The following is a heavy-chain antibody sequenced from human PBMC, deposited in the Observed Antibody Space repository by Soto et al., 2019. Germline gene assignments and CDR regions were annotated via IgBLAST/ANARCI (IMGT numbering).Heavy chain of an antibody. CDR1: GGSISSSNW. J-gene: IGHJ6*02. Sequence: PSETLSLTCAVSGGSISSSNWWSWVRQPPGKGLEWIGEIYHSGSTNYNPSLKSRVAISVGTSKNQFSLKLSSVTAADTAVYYCARRLYYDSSGFEGGGMDVWGQGTTVTVSS. V-gene: IGHV4-4*02. CDR3: ARRLYYDSSGFEGGGMDV. D-gene: IGHD3-22*01. CDR2: IYHSGST.